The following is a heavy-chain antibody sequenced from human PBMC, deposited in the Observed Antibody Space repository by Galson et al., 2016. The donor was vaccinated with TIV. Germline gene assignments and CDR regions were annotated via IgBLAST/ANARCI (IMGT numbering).Heavy chain of an antibody. V-gene: IGHV1-3*01. D-gene: IGHD5-12*01. Sequence: KFQGRVTIIRDTSASTVYMELSSLRSEDTAIYYCARDRSGYEFDYWGQGTLVTVSS. J-gene: IGHJ4*02. CDR3: ARDRSGYEFDY.